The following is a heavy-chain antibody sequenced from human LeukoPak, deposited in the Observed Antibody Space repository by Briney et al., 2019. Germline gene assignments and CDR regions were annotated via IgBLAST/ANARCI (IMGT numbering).Heavy chain of an antibody. J-gene: IGHJ4*02. V-gene: IGHV3-7*01. D-gene: IGHD2-21*02. CDR2: IKQDGSEK. CDR1: GFTFSNYW. CDR3: ARGGPYCGGDCSAYFDY. Sequence: GGSLRLSCAASGFTFSNYWMSWVRQAPGKGLEWVANIKQDGSEKSYVDSVKGRFTISRDNSKNMIYLQMNSLRVEDTAVYYCARGGPYCGGDCSAYFDYWGLGTLVTVSS.